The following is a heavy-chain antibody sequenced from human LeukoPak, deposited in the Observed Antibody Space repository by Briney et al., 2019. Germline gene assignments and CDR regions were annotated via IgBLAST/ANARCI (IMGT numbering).Heavy chain of an antibody. D-gene: IGHD3-22*01. CDR2: IYYSGST. CDR3: AREVPGDYYDSSGYLPYAFDI. Sequence: SETLSLTCTVSGGSISSYYWSWIRQPPGKGLGWIGYIYYSGSTNYNPSLKSRVTISVDTSKNQFSLKLSSVTAADTAVYYCAREVPGDYYDSSGYLPYAFDIWGQGTMVTVSS. CDR1: GGSISSYY. J-gene: IGHJ3*02. V-gene: IGHV4-59*01.